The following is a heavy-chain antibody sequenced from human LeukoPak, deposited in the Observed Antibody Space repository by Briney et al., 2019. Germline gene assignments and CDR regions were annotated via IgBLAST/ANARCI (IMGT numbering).Heavy chain of an antibody. V-gene: IGHV3-48*01. Sequence: GGSLRLSCAASGFTFSSYIMNWVRQAPGKGLGWVSYISSSSSTIYHADSVKGRFTISRDNAKNSLYLQMNRLRAEDTGVYYCAREHLGVAAADYWGQGTLVTVSS. CDR1: GFTFSSYI. J-gene: IGHJ4*02. D-gene: IGHD3-3*01. CDR3: AREHLGVAAADY. CDR2: ISSSSSTI.